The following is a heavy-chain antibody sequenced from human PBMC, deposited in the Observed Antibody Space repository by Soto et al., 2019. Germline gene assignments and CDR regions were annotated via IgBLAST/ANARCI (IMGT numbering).Heavy chain of an antibody. V-gene: IGHV1-18*01. CDR3: ASCQYYYDSSGYYYVDAFDI. D-gene: IGHD3-22*01. Sequence: ASVKVSCKASGYTFTSYGISWVRQAPGQGLERMGWISAYNGNTNYAQKHQGRVTMTTDTSTSTAYMELRSLRSDDTAVYYCASCQYYYDSSGYYYVDAFDIWGQGTMVTVSS. CDR1: GYTFTSYG. J-gene: IGHJ3*02. CDR2: ISAYNGNT.